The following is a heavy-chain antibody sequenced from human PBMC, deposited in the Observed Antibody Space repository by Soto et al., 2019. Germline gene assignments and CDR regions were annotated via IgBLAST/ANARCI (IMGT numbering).Heavy chain of an antibody. Sequence: SETLSLTCAVSGGSISSGGYSWSWIRQPPGKGLEWIGYIYHSGNSYYNPSLKSRVTIFLDTSQNQFSLKLSSVTAADTAVYYCARTYDDSGPNSGGYGFDIWGPGTMVTVSS. V-gene: IGHV4-30-2*02. CDR3: ARTYDDSGPNSGGYGFDI. J-gene: IGHJ3*02. CDR2: IYHSGNS. D-gene: IGHD3-22*01. CDR1: GGSISSGGYS.